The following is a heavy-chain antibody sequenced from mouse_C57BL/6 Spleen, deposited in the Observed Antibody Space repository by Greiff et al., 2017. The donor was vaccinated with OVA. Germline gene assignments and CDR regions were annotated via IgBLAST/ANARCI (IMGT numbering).Heavy chain of an antibody. Sequence: QVQLQQPGAELVRPGSSVKLSCKASGYTFTSYWMDWVKQRPGQGLEWIGNIYPSDSETHYNQKFKDKATLTVDKSSSTAYMQLSSLTSEDSAVYYCARNGNHYAMDYWGQGTSVTVSS. CDR3: ARNGNHYAMDY. D-gene: IGHD2-1*01. J-gene: IGHJ4*01. V-gene: IGHV1-61*01. CDR1: GYTFTSYW. CDR2: IYPSDSET.